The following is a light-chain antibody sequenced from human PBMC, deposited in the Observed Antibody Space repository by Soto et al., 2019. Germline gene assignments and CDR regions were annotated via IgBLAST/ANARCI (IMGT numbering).Light chain of an antibody. V-gene: IGKV3-11*01. CDR1: QSVSID. CDR3: QQYNNWPPL. J-gene: IGKJ2*01. Sequence: EVVLTQSPATLSLSPGDRATLSCRASQSVSIDFAWYQQKPGQAPRLLIYDASNRATGIPARFSGSGSGTDFTLTISSLEPEDFAVYYCQQYNNWPPLFGQGTKLEIK. CDR2: DAS.